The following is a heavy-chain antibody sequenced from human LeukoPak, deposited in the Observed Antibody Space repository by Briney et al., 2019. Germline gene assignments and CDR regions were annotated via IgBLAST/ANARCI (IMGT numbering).Heavy chain of an antibody. CDR1: GYTFTSYG. CDR2: ISAYNGNT. D-gene: IGHD2-2*01. CDR3: ARDKGGLYCSSTSCVHRSYYMDV. J-gene: IGHJ6*03. Sequence: GASVKVSCKASGYTFTSYGISWVRRAPGQGLEWMGWISAYNGNTNYAQKLQGRVTMTTDTSTSTAYMELRSLRSDDTAVYYCARDKGGLYCSSTSCVHRSYYMDVWGKGTTVTISS. V-gene: IGHV1-18*01.